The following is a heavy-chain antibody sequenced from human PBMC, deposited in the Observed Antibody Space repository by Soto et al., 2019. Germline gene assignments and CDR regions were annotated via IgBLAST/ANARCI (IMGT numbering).Heavy chain of an antibody. V-gene: IGHV1-24*01. CDR3: ATDLIAVAGYLFDY. J-gene: IGHJ4*02. D-gene: IGHD6-19*01. Sequence: ASAKVSCKVSGYTLTELSMHWVRQAPGKGLEWMGGFDPEDGETIYAQKFQGRVTMTEDTSTDTAYMELSSLRSEDTAVYYCATDLIAVAGYLFDYWGQGTLVTVSS. CDR2: FDPEDGET. CDR1: GYTLTELS.